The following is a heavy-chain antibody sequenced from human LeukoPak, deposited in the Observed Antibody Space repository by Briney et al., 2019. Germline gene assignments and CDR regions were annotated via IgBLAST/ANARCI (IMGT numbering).Heavy chain of an antibody. CDR2: IKSKTDGGTT. V-gene: IGHV3-15*01. CDR1: GFTFSNAW. CDR3: TKYYYDNSGYLYCFDS. D-gene: IGHD3-22*01. J-gene: IGHJ4*02. Sequence: TGGSLRLSCAASGFTFSNAWMSWVRQAPGKGLEWVGRIKSKTDGGTTDYAAPVKGRFTISRDDSKNTLYLQMNSLKTEDTAVYYCTKYYYDNSGYLYCFDSWGQGTLVTVSS.